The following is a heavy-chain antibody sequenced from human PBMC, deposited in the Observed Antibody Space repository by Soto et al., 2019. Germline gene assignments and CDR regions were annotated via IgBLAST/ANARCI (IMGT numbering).Heavy chain of an antibody. J-gene: IGHJ3*02. D-gene: IGHD6-19*01. V-gene: IGHV1-2*04. CDR1: GYTFTGYY. CDR2: INPNSGGT. CDR3: ARGGSAVANDAFDM. Sequence: ASVKVSCKASGYTFTGYYIHWVRQAPGQGLEWMGWINPNSGGTNYAQKFQGWVTMTRDTSISTAYMELSRLRSDDTAVYYCARGGSAVANDAFDMWGQGPMVTL.